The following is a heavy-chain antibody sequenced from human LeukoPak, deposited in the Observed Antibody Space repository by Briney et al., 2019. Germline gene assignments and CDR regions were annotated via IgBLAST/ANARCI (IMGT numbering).Heavy chain of an antibody. CDR1: GFTFRNFV. Sequence: GGSLRLSCAASGFTFRNFVMHWVRQAPGKGLEWVAVISYDGSNKYYADSVTGRFTISRENSKNTLYLQMNSLRPDDPAVYYCARCTASCYANAFDVWGQGKLLTVSS. D-gene: IGHD2-2*01. V-gene: IGHV3-30*04. CDR3: ARCTASCYANAFDV. J-gene: IGHJ3*01. CDR2: ISYDGSNK.